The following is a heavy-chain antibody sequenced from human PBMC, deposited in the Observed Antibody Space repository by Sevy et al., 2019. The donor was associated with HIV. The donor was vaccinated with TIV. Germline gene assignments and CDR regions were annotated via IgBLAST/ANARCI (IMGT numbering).Heavy chain of an antibody. CDR3: AKPYGSGSWEAFDI. Sequence: GGSLRLSCAASGFTFSTYTMNWVRQAPGKGLEWVSSISSLSNYIYYGDSLKGRFTISRDNAKNTLYLQMNSLRAEDTAVYYCAKPYGSGSWEAFDIWGQGTMVTVSS. D-gene: IGHD3-10*01. CDR1: GFTFSTYT. V-gene: IGHV3-21*01. J-gene: IGHJ3*02. CDR2: ISSLSNYI.